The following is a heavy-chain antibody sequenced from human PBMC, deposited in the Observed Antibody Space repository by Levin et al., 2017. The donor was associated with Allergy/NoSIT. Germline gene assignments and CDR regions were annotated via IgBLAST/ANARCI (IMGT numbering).Heavy chain of an antibody. CDR3: ARDFGSYDLDY. CDR1: GFTFSSYG. D-gene: IGHD1-26*01. Sequence: GGSLRLSCAASGFTFSSYGMHWVRQAPGKGLEWVAVIWYDGSNKYYADSVKGRFTISRDNSKNTLYLQMNSLRAEDTAVYYCARDFGSYDLDYWGQGTLVTVSS. CDR2: IWYDGSNK. V-gene: IGHV3-33*01. J-gene: IGHJ4*02.